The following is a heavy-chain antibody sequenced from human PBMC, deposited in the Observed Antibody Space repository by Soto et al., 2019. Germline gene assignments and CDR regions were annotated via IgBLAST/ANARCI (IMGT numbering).Heavy chain of an antibody. D-gene: IGHD3-22*01. CDR2: IYSGGST. J-gene: IGHJ4*02. CDR3: AREVLGYYDSSGYYRTFDY. Sequence: GGSLRLSCAASGFTVSSNYMSWVRQAPGKGLEWVSVIYSGGSTYYADSVKGRFTISRDNSKNTLYLQMNSLRAEDTAVYYCAREVLGYYDSSGYYRTFDYWGQGT. V-gene: IGHV3-66*01. CDR1: GFTVSSNY.